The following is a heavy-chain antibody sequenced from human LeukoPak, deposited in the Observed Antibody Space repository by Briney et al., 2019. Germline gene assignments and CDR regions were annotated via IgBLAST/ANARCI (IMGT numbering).Heavy chain of an antibody. D-gene: IGHD2-2*01. V-gene: IGHV4-34*01. CDR1: GGSFSGYY. CDR3: ARHPMRYCSSTSCFWNWFDP. CDR2: INHSGST. Sequence: PSETLSLTCAVYGGSFSGYYWSWIRQPPGKGLEWIGEINHSGSTNYNPSLKSRVTISEDTSKNQFSLKLSSVTAADTAVYYCARHPMRYCSSTSCFWNWFDPWGQGTLVTVSS. J-gene: IGHJ5*02.